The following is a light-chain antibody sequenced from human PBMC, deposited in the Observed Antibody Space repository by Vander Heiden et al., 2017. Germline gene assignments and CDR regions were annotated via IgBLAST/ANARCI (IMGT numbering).Light chain of an antibody. CDR2: KVS. V-gene: IGKV2-30*01. J-gene: IGKJ2*01. CDR3: MQGTHWPPYT. CDR1: QSLVYSDGNTY. Sequence: DVVMTQSLLALPVTLGQPASISCRSSQSLVYSDGNTYLNWFQQRPGQSPRRLVYKVSNRDSGVPDRFSGSGSGTDFTLKISRVEAEDVGVYYCMQGTHWPPYTFGQGTKLEI.